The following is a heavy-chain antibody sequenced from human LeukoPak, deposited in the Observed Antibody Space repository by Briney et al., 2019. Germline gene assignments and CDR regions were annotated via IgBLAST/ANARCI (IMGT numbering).Heavy chain of an antibody. J-gene: IGHJ4*02. CDR1: GVTFSNYA. D-gene: IGHD1-1*01. Sequence: GGSLRLSCAVSGVTFSNYAMSWVRQAPGRGLEWVSVISASGGSTYYADSVKGRFTISRDNSNNRLYLEMNSLGAEDTAVYYCAKHAGTTRQTKDYWGQGTLVTVSS. CDR2: ISASGGST. V-gene: IGHV3-23*01. CDR3: AKHAGTTRQTKDY.